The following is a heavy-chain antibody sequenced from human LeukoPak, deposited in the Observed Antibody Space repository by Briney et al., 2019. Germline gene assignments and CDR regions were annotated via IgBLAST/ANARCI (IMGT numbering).Heavy chain of an antibody. CDR3: ARDNPKVSGYSDY. Sequence: GGSLRLSCVASGFSFSSYWMSWVRQAPGKGLEWVSSISSSSSYIYYADSVKGRFTISRDNAKNSLYLQMNSLRAEDTAVYYCARDNPKVSGYSDYWGQGTLVTVSS. CDR2: ISSSSSYI. J-gene: IGHJ4*02. D-gene: IGHD1-14*01. CDR1: GFSFSSYW. V-gene: IGHV3-21*01.